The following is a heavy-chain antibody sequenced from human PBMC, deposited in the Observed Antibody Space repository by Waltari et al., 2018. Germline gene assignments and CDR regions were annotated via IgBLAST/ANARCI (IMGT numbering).Heavy chain of an antibody. Sequence: QVHLAQSGSELKRPGASVRISCLNSGYSFTDNAINWVNTQTGNPTYAQGLPRRFVFSVDTSVATADLPIDSLTTSDTAVYFCSREAVVGTNTIVDFWCRGTLVTV. CDR2: NTQTGNP. CDR3: SREAVVGTNTIVDF. J-gene: IGHJ4*02. CDR1: GYSFTDNA. D-gene: IGHD2-21*01. V-gene: IGHV7-4-1*01.